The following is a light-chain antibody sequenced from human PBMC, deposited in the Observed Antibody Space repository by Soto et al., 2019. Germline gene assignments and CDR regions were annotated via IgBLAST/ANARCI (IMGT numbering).Light chain of an antibody. CDR2: AAS. Sequence: DIQMTQSPSSLSASVGDRVTITCRASQSISSYLKWYQQKPGKAPKLLIYAASSLQSGVPSRFSGSGSGTDLPRTISRLQPEEFATYNGQQRYRTPRTFGQGTKLEIK. J-gene: IGKJ1*01. CDR1: QSISSY. V-gene: IGKV1-39*01. CDR3: QQRYRTPRT.